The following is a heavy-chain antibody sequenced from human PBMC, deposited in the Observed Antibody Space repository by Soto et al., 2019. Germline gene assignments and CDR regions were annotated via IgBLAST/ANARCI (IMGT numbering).Heavy chain of an antibody. D-gene: IGHD3-10*01. J-gene: IGHJ6*02. Sequence: QVQLVESGGGVVQPGSSLRLSCAASGFTFSNYAMHWVRQAPGEGLEWVAVISYAGSKNSYSDSVKGRFTISRDNSKNTTYLQMNSLRTEDTAVYYCARPIFGSGSESYYYYGMDVWGQGTAVTVSS. CDR3: ARPIFGSGSESYYYYGMDV. V-gene: IGHV3-30-3*01. CDR1: GFTFSNYA. CDR2: ISYAGSKN.